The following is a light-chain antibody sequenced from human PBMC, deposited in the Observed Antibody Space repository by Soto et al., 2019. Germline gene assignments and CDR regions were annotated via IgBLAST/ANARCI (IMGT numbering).Light chain of an antibody. Sequence: QSVLTQPASVSGSPGQSITISCTGTSSDVGAYNYVSWYQQHPGEAPKLIIYGVTNRPSGVSYRFSGSKSGDTASLTISGLQAEDEADYFCFSKISGFVYGFGTGTKLTVL. CDR3: FSKISGFVYG. CDR2: GVT. J-gene: IGLJ1*01. CDR1: SSDVGAYNY. V-gene: IGLV2-14*01.